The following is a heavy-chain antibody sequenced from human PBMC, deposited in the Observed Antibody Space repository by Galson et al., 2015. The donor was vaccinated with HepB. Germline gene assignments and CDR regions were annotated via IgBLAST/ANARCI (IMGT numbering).Heavy chain of an antibody. CDR1: DSTFSSYT. D-gene: IGHD2-15*01. V-gene: IGHV3-48*04. J-gene: IGHJ4*02. Sequence: SLRLSCAASDSTFSSYTMNWVRQTPGKGLQWVSYISTNGVTIHYADSVKGRYTSARDNAKNTMWLQMNSLRAEDTAVYYCATTKFGSGAYRTFDIWGQGALVTVS. CDR2: ISTNGVTI. CDR3: ATTKFGSGAYRTFDI.